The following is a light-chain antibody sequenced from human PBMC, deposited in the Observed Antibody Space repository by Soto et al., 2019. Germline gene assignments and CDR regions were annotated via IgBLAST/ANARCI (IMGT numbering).Light chain of an antibody. CDR2: DAS. J-gene: IGKJ5*01. Sequence: EIVLTQSPATLSLSPGERATLSCRASQSVSSYLAWYQQKPGQAPRLLIYDASNRATGIPARFSGSGSGTDFTLTISSLEPEDFAVYQCHERSNLFTYGQLTLLEIK. V-gene: IGKV3-11*01. CDR3: HERSNLFT. CDR1: QSVSSY.